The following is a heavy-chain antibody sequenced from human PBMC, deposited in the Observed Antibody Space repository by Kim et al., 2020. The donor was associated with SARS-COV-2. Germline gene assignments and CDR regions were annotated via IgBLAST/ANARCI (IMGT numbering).Heavy chain of an antibody. CDR3: ARARVYGLYYDFDY. CDR1: GGSISSYY. J-gene: IGHJ4*02. Sequence: SETLSLTCTVSGGSISSYYWSWIRQPPGKGLEWIGYIYYSGSTNYNPSLKSRVTISVDTSKNQFSLKLSSVTAADTAMYYCARARVYGLYYDFDYWGQGTLVTVSS. CDR2: IYYSGST. D-gene: IGHD3-22*01. V-gene: IGHV4-59*13.